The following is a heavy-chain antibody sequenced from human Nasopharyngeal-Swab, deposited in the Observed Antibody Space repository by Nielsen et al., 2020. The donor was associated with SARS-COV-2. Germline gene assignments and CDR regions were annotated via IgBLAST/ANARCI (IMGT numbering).Heavy chain of an antibody. Sequence: ASVKVSCKASGYTFTGYYMHWVRQAPGQGLEWMGRINPNSGGTNYAQKFQGRVTMTRDTSISTAYMELSRLRSDDTAVYYCARSPYTDPLGLVYWGQGTLFTVSS. CDR2: INPNSGGT. D-gene: IGHD4-11*01. V-gene: IGHV1-2*06. J-gene: IGHJ4*02. CDR1: GYTFTGYY. CDR3: ARSPYTDPLGLVY.